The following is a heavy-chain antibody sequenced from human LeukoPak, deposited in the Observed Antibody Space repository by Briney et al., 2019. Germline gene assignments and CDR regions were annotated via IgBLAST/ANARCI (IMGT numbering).Heavy chain of an antibody. D-gene: IGHD3-22*01. CDR3: AGTYYDSSGYPETFQH. CDR1: GGTFSSYA. Sequence: SVKVSCKASGGTFSSYAISWVRQAPGQGLEWMGGIIPIFGTANYAQKFQGRVTITTDESTSTAYMELSSLRSEDTAVYYCAGTYYDSSGYPETFQHWGQGTLVTVSS. V-gene: IGHV1-69*05. CDR2: IIPIFGTA. J-gene: IGHJ1*01.